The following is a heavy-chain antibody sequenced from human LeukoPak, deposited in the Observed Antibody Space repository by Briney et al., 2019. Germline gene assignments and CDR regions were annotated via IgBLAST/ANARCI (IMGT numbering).Heavy chain of an antibody. Sequence: SVKVSCKASGGTFSSYAISWVRQAPGQGLEWMGGIIPIFGTANCAQKFQGRVTITADESTSTAYMELSSLRSEDTAVYYCARDPFRIAVAGNVEYNWFDPWGQGTLVTVSS. CDR3: ARDPFRIAVAGNVEYNWFDP. J-gene: IGHJ5*02. D-gene: IGHD6-19*01. V-gene: IGHV1-69*13. CDR1: GGTFSSYA. CDR2: IIPIFGTA.